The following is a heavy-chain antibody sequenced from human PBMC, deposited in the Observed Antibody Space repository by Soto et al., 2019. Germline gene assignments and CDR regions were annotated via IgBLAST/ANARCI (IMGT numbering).Heavy chain of an antibody. V-gene: IGHV1-46*01. D-gene: IGHD2-21*01. CDR2: INPDTGTT. Sequence: QVQLVQSGAEVRKPGASVKLSCKASGYTFTHYYIHWVRQAPGQGLEWLGIINPDTGTTSYAQTFQGRVTLTTDTSASSVYLELSGLESEDTAVYYCASCPIYGGDSNFAYWGQGTLVTVSS. CDR3: ASCPIYGGDSNFAY. CDR1: GYTFTHYY. J-gene: IGHJ4*02.